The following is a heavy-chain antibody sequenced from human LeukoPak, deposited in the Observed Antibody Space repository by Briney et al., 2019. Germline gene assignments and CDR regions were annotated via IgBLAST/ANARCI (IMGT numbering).Heavy chain of an antibody. CDR2: ISYDGSNK. V-gene: IGHV3-30-3*01. CDR1: GFTFSSYA. Sequence: PGRSLRLSCAASGFTFSSYAMHWVRQAPGKGLEWVAVISYDGSNKYYADSVKGRFTISRDNSKNTLYLQMNSLRAEDTAVYYCARETPLDGSITGTRGLDYWGQGTLVTVSS. D-gene: IGHD1-7*01. CDR3: ARETPLDGSITGTRGLDY. J-gene: IGHJ4*02.